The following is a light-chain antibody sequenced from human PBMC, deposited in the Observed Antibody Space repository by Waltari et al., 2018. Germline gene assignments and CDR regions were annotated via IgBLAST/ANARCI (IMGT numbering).Light chain of an antibody. CDR3: SSYTPTSILV. CDR2: DVT. J-gene: IGLJ2*01. Sequence: QSALTQPASVSGSPGQSLTLSCSGTSSDVGSYNYVSWYQQHPGTPPKLLIYDVTKRPSGVSGRFYGSKSGNTASLTISGLQPEDEADYFCSSYTPTSILVFGGGTKLTV. V-gene: IGLV2-14*03. CDR1: SSDVGSYNY.